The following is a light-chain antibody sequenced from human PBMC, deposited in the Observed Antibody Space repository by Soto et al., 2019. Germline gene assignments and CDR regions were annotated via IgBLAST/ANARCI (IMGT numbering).Light chain of an antibody. V-gene: IGKV1-5*03. J-gene: IGKJ4*01. CDR3: QEYNSPALT. CDR2: RAS. CDR1: RDISNC. Sequence: DIPMTQSPSTLSASVGDRVTITCRASRDISNCLAWYQQKPGKAPKFLIYRASNLESGVPSRFSGSGSGTEFTLTISSLQPDDFATYYCQEYNSPALTFGGGTKVEIK.